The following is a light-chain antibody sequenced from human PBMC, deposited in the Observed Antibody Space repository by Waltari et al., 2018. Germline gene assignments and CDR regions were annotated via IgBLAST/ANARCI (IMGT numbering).Light chain of an antibody. CDR1: SSDVGAYKY. V-gene: IGLV2-14*03. J-gene: IGLJ2*01. CDR2: DVS. Sequence: QSALSQPASVSGSPGQSITISCTGTSSDVGAYKYVSWYQHHPGRAPELILFDVSELPCGISTRFSGSKSGTTASLTISGLQPEDEADYYCSSYTSTTTLVFGGGTKVTVL. CDR3: SSYTSTTTLV.